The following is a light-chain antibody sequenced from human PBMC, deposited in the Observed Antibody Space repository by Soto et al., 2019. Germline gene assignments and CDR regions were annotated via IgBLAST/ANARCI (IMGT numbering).Light chain of an antibody. CDR3: SSYTSSSTRV. J-gene: IGLJ1*01. CDR2: EVS. V-gene: IGLV2-14*03. Sequence: LTQPASVSGSPGQSIAISCTGTSRDVGAYDYVSWYQQHPDKAPKLMIYEVSNRPSGVSNRFSGSKSVNTATLTISGLQAEDEADYYCSSYTSSSTRVFGTGTKVTVL. CDR1: SRDVGAYDY.